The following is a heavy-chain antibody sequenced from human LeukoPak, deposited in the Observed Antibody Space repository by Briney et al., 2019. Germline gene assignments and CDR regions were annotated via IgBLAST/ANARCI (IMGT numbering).Heavy chain of an antibody. J-gene: IGHJ4*02. V-gene: IGHV3-23*01. CDR1: GFTLNNYA. Sequence: PGGSLRLSCAATGFTLNNYAMSWVRQAPGKGLEWVALISADAKQTHYADLVKGRFTISRDISKNILYLQMNSLRAEDTAVYYCAKVPSRGSSVDYWGQGTLVTVSS. CDR2: ISADAKQT. D-gene: IGHD1-26*01. CDR3: AKVPSRGSSVDY.